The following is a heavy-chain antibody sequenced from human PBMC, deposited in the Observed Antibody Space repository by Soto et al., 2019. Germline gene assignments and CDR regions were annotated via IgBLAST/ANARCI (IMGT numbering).Heavy chain of an antibody. Sequence: PSETLSLTCTFSGGSISSRSYYWGWFRQPPGKGLEWIGSIYYSGSTYYNPSLKSRVSISVDTSKNQFSLKLSSVTAADTAVYYCARHVPVFWHFDLWGRGTLVTVS. V-gene: IGHV4-39*01. J-gene: IGHJ2*01. CDR2: IYYSGST. CDR1: GGSISSRSYY. CDR3: ARHVPVFWHFDL.